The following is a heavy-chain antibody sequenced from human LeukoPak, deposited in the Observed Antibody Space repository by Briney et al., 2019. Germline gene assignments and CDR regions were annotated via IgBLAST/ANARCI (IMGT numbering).Heavy chain of an antibody. CDR3: TTIRPGY. D-gene: IGHD5-24*01. CDR1: GFTFSVYW. CDR2: IKDGGTTT. V-gene: IGHV3-74*01. Sequence: PGGSLRLSCAASGFTFSVYWIRWARQVPGKGLVWVSRIKDGGTTTDYADSVKGRFTISRDDAKNTLYLQMNSLRAEDTPVYYCTTIRPGYWGQGTLVTVSS. J-gene: IGHJ4*02.